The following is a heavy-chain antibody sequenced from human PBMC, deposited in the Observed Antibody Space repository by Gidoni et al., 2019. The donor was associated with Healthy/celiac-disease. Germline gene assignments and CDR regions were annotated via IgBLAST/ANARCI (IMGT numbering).Heavy chain of an antibody. CDR3: ARDPGFLEWLRWFDP. J-gene: IGHJ5*02. CDR1: GYTFTSYG. V-gene: IGHV1-18*01. Sequence: QVQLVPSGAVVKKPGASVKVCCTASGYTFTSYGISWVRQAPGQGPEWMGWITAYNGNTNYAQKLQGRVTMTTDTSTSTAYMELRSLRSDDTAVYYCARDPGFLEWLRWFDPWGQGTLVTVSS. CDR2: ITAYNGNT. D-gene: IGHD3-3*01.